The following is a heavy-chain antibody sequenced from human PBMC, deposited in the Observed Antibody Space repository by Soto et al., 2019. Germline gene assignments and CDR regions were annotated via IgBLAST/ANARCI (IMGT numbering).Heavy chain of an antibody. Sequence: VASVKVSCKASGGTFSSYAISWVRQAPGQGLEWMGGIIPIFGTANYAQKFQGRVTITADESTSTAYMELSSLRSEDTAVYYCAREADFKGAFDIWGQGTMVTVSS. CDR3: AREADFKGAFDI. CDR2: IIPIFGTA. D-gene: IGHD3-3*01. V-gene: IGHV1-69*13. J-gene: IGHJ3*02. CDR1: GGTFSSYA.